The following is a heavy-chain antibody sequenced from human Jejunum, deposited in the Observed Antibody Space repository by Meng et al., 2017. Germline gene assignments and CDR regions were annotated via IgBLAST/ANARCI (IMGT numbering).Heavy chain of an antibody. CDR3: ARGAVMATTYYFEY. Sequence: QVQGGQAGAEVKKPGSRGKVSCKASGGTFSSDAMSWVRQAPGQGLEWMGGIIPIFGPTNYAQKFQGRLTITADESTSTAYMELSGLRSEDTALYYCARGAVMATTYYFEYWGQGSLVTVSS. D-gene: IGHD1-26*01. CDR1: GGTFSSDA. CDR2: IIPIFGPT. V-gene: IGHV1-69*01. J-gene: IGHJ4*02.